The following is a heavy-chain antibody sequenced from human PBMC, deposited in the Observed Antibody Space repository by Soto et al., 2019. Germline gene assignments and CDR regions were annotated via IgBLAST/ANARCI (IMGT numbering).Heavy chain of an antibody. CDR1: GGSISSSNW. Sequence: QVQLQESGPGLVKPSGTLSLTCAVSGGSISSSNWWSWVRQPPGKGLEWIGEIYHSGSTNYNPSLMSRVTISVDKSKNQFPLKLSSVTAADTAVYYCARTTRRLVLRYFDGFRIWGQGTLVTVSS. CDR2: IYHSGST. J-gene: IGHJ4*02. D-gene: IGHD3-9*01. CDR3: ARTTRRLVLRYFDGFRI. V-gene: IGHV4-4*02.